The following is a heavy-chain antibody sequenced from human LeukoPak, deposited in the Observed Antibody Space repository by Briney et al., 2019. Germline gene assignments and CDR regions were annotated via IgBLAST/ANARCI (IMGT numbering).Heavy chain of an antibody. D-gene: IGHD5-24*01. CDR3: ARGRDGYNLVDAFDI. Sequence: PGGSLRLFCAASGFTFRNYRMNWVRQAPEKGLEWVSSISSSSIYIYYADSLKGRFTISRDNAKNSLYLQMNSLRAEDTAVYYCARGRDGYNLVDAFDIWGQGIMVTVSS. CDR2: ISSSSIYI. V-gene: IGHV3-21*01. CDR1: GFTFRNYR. J-gene: IGHJ3*02.